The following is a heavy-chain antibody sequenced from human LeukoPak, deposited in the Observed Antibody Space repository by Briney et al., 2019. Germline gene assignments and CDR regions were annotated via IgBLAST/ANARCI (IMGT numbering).Heavy chain of an antibody. V-gene: IGHV3-23*01. Sequence: SGGSLRLSCAASGFTFNNYAMSWVRQAPGKGLEWVSAISGSGGSTYYAGSVKGRLTISRDNSKNTMYLQMNSLRTEDPALYYCAKEYGSGSYYYDYWGQGTLVTVSS. J-gene: IGHJ4*02. CDR1: GFTFNNYA. CDR3: AKEYGSGSYYYDY. CDR2: ISGSGGST. D-gene: IGHD3-10*01.